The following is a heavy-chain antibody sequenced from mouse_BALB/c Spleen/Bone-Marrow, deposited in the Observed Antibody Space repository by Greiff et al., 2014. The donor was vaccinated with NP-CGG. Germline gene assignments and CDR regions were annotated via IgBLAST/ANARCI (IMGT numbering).Heavy chain of an antibody. J-gene: IGHJ2*01. D-gene: IGHD1-1*01. V-gene: IGHV14-3*02. CDR1: GFNIKDTY. Sequence: ESGAELVKPGASVKLSCTASGFNIKDTYMHWVKQRPEQGLEWIGRIDPANGNTKYDPKSQGKATITADTSSNTAYLQLSSLTSEDTAVYYCARYYYGSSYFDYWGQGTTLTVSS. CDR2: IDPANGNT. CDR3: ARYYYGSSYFDY.